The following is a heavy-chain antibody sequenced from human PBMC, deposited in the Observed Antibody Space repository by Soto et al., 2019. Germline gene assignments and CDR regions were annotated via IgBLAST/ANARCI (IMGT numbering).Heavy chain of an antibody. J-gene: IGHJ4*01. CDR1: EGTFSSYA. V-gene: IGHV1-69*13. D-gene: IGHD2-2*01. CDR3: ARGLVVVPAAERIFVY. Sequence: ASVKVSCKASEGTFSSYAISWVRQAPGQGLEWMGRIIPVFRTANYAQRFQDRVTITADDSTSTAFMELSSLKSEDTAVYYCARGLVVVPAAERIFVYCGHRTPVTVSS. CDR2: IIPVFRTA.